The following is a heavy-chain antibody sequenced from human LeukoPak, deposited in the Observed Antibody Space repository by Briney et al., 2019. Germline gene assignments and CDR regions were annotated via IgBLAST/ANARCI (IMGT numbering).Heavy chain of an antibody. CDR2: IYTSGST. V-gene: IGHV4-4*07. CDR1: GGSISSYY. Sequence: SSETLSLTCTVSGGSISSYYWSWIRQPAGKGLEWIGRIYTSGSTNYNPSLKSRVTMSVDTSKNQFSLRLGSVTAADTAVYYCARQMGTSRFDFWGQGTLVTVSS. D-gene: IGHD1-14*01. CDR3: ARQMGTSRFDF. J-gene: IGHJ4*02.